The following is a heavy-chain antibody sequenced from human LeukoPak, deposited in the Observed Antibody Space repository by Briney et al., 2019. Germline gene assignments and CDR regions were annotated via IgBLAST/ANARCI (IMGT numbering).Heavy chain of an antibody. D-gene: IGHD5-12*01. Sequence: GASVKVSCKASGYTFTDYYMHWVRQAPGQGLEWMGWINPDSGATKYAQEFQGRVTLTRDTSISTAYMELTRLKSDDTAVYYCATVYNSGWYFDYWGQGALVTVSS. CDR1: GYTFTDYY. V-gene: IGHV1-2*02. CDR2: INPDSGAT. CDR3: ATVYNSGWYFDY. J-gene: IGHJ4*02.